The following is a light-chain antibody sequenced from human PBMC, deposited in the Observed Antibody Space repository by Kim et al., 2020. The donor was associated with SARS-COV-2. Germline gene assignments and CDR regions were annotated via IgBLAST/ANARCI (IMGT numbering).Light chain of an antibody. CDR2: DAC. CDR1: QSITRW. Sequence: SVVAGYRVTNTCRASQSITRWLAWYQQKPGKAPKLLVSDACSLKTGVPSRFSGSGFGTVFILTISSLQPDVFASYFYQQYNSQPYTFGQGTKLEIK. J-gene: IGKJ2*01. V-gene: IGKV1-5*01. CDR3: QQYNSQPYT.